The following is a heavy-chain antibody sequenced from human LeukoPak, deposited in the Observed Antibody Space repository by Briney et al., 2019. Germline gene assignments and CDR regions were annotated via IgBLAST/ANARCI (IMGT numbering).Heavy chain of an antibody. CDR2: ISRSGGST. D-gene: IGHD5-24*01. CDR1: GFTFSNYN. J-gene: IGHJ4*02. CDR3: VRGDKRDY. Sequence: GGSLRLSCAASGFTFSNYNLNWVRQAPGKGLEWVSSISRSGGSTYYAESVKGRLTISRDNAESSVYLQVNSLRVEDTAVYYCVRGDKRDYWGQGTLVTVSS. V-gene: IGHV3-21*01.